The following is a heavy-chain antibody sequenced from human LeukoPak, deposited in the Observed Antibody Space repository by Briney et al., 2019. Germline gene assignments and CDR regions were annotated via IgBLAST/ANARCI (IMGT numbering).Heavy chain of an antibody. CDR2: IYYSGST. D-gene: IGHD3-10*01. V-gene: IGHV4-31*03. CDR1: GGSISSGGYY. J-gene: IGHJ3*02. Sequence: SSETLSLTCTVSGGSISSGGYYWSWIRQHPGKGLEWIGYIYYSGSTYYNPSLKSRVTISVDTSKNQFSLKLSSVTAADTAVYYCARDLRTVVRGVITSAFDIWGQGTMVTVSS. CDR3: ARDLRTVVRGVITSAFDI.